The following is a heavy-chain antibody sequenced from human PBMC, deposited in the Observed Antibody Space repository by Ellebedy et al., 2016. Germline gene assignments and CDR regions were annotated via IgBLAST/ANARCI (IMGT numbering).Heavy chain of an antibody. CDR3: ARGPNYVWGSYQYFDY. CDR1: GASISSYH. CDR2: ISYSGGT. D-gene: IGHD3-16*02. J-gene: IGHJ4*02. V-gene: IGHV4-59*12. Sequence: SETLSLTCNVSGASISSYHWNWIRQPPGKGLEWLGFISYSGGTKYNSSLKSRVTMSLDTSKNQFSLKLESVTAADTAVYYCARGPNYVWGSYQYFDYWGQGTLGTVSS.